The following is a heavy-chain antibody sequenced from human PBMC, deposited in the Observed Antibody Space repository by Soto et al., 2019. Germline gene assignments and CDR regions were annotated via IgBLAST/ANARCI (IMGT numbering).Heavy chain of an antibody. CDR1: GGSISSYD. D-gene: IGHD6-13*01. CDR3: ARFRVAAAGIDY. Sequence: QVQLQESGPGLVKPSETLSLNCSVSGGSISSYDWTWIRQPPGKGLEWIGYISYSGSTNYNPSLESRVTISAETPKNQFSLKLSSVTAADTAVYYCARFRVAAAGIDYWGQGTLVTVSS. J-gene: IGHJ4*02. V-gene: IGHV4-59*01. CDR2: ISYSGST.